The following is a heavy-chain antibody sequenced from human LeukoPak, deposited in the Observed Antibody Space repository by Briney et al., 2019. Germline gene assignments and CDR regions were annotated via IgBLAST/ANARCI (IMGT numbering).Heavy chain of an antibody. V-gene: IGHV4-38-2*02. CDR2: IHHSGNT. D-gene: IGHD1-1*01. J-gene: IGHJ4*02. CDR3: ARTNWNPGDY. CDR1: GFSISTNYY. Sequence: SEAPSLTCTISGFSISTNYYWGWTRQPPGRGLEWIGSIHHSGNTYHNPSLRSRVIMSIDTSKNQFSLRLSSVTAADTAVYFCARTNWNPGDYWGQGMLVTVSS.